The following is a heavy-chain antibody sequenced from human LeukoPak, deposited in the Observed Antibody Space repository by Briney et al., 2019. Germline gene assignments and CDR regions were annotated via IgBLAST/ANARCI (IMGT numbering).Heavy chain of an antibody. V-gene: IGHV1-2*02. CDR1: GYTFTGYY. Sequence: GASVKVSCKASGYTFTGYYMHWVRQAPGQGLEWMGWINPNSGGTNYAQKFQGRVTMTRDTSISTAYMELSRLRSDDTAVYYCARVHYYDSSGYYPYFDYWGQGNLVTVSS. D-gene: IGHD3-22*01. J-gene: IGHJ4*02. CDR2: INPNSGGT. CDR3: ARVHYYDSSGYYPYFDY.